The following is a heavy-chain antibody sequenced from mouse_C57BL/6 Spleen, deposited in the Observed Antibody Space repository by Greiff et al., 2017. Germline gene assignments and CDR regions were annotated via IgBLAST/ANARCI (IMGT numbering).Heavy chain of an antibody. D-gene: IGHD1-1*01. CDR1: GYTFTSYT. J-gene: IGHJ2*01. CDR2: INPSRGYT. V-gene: IGHV1-4*01. CDR3: ASNYGSDY. Sequence: QVQLQQSGAELARPGASVKMSCKASGYTFTSYTMHWVKQRPGQGLEWIGYINPSRGYTKYNQKFKDQATLTADKSSSTAYMQLRSLTSEDSAVYYCASNYGSDYWGQGTTLTVSS.